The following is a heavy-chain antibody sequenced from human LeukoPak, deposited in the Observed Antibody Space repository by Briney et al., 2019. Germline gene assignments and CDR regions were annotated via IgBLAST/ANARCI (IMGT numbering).Heavy chain of an antibody. CDR2: IIPIFGTA. Sequence: GASMKVSCKASGGTFTSHAISRVRQAPGPGIERMGGIIPIFGTANYAQKFQGRVTITTDGSTSTAHTELSSLRSEDTAVYYCARDRLSYDSSGYNPDAFDIWGQGTMVTVSS. J-gene: IGHJ3*02. D-gene: IGHD3-22*01. V-gene: IGHV1-69*05. CDR3: ARDRLSYDSSGYNPDAFDI. CDR1: GGTFTSHA.